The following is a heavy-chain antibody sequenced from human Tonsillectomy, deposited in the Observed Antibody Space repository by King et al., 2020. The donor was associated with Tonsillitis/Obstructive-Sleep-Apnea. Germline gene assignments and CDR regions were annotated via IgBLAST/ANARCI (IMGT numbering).Heavy chain of an antibody. CDR3: EKDVIEGGDSGFDDAFDI. D-gene: IGHD5-12*01. CDR2: ISGSGGST. V-gene: IGHV3-23*04. J-gene: IGHJ3*02. CDR1: GFTFSTYA. Sequence: VQLVESGGGLVQPGGSLRLSCAASGFTFSTYAMSWVRQAPGKGLEWVSGISGSGGSTYYADSVKGRFTISRDNSKNTLYLQMNSLRAEDTAVYYCEKDVIEGGDSGFDDAFDIWGQGTMVTVSS.